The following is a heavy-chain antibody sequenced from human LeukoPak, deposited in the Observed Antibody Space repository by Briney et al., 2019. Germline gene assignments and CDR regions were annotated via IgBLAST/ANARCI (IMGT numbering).Heavy chain of an antibody. J-gene: IGHJ4*02. Sequence: GASVKVSCKASGYTFTGYYMHWVRQAPGQGLEWMGWINPNSGNTGYAQKFQGRVTITRNTSISTAYMELSSLRSEDTAVYYCARGPRYSGSLDFDYWGQGTLVTVSS. D-gene: IGHD1-26*01. CDR2: INPNSGNT. CDR3: ARGPRYSGSLDFDY. V-gene: IGHV1-8*03. CDR1: GYTFTGYY.